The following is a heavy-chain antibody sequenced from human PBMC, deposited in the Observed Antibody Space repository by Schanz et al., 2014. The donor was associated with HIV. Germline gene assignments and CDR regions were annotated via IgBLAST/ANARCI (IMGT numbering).Heavy chain of an antibody. D-gene: IGHD1-26*01. J-gene: IGHJ3*02. Sequence: EVQLLESGGGLVQPGGSLRLSCAASGFTFSSYWMHWVRQAPGKGLVWVSGISWNSGSIGYADSVKGRFTISRDNSKNTLYLQMNSLRAEDTALYYCAKDMGSGSYETFDIWGQGTMVTVSS. CDR3: AKDMGSGSYETFDI. CDR2: ISWNSGSI. CDR1: GFTFSSYW. V-gene: IGHV3-9*01.